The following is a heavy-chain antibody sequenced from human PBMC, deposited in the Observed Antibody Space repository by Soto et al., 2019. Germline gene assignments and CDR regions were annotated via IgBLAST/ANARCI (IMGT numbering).Heavy chain of an antibody. D-gene: IGHD3-16*01. CDR1: GFSISDKF. J-gene: IGHJ4*02. CDR2: ISSGGDP. Sequence: LRLSCATSGFSISDKFMSWVRQAPGKGLEWISVISSGGDPSYADSVKGRFTISRDITKNTLFLQMTSLRADDTAVYFCARDSGYSSAYWEHYFDYWGQGTLVTVSS. V-gene: IGHV3-53*01. CDR3: ARDSGYSSAYWEHYFDY.